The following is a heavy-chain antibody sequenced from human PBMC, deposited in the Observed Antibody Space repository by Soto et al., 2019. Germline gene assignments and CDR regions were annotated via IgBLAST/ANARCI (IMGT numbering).Heavy chain of an antibody. CDR1: GFSFSDYA. CDR2: ISSSGGRT. Sequence: GGSLRLSCAASGFSFSDYAMTWVRQAPGKGLEWVSAISSSGGRTYYADSVKGRFTISRDNSKNTLYLQMNSLSAEDTAVYYGVVRHFDWLFWGQGTLVTVSS. D-gene: IGHD3-9*01. CDR3: VVRHFDWLF. V-gene: IGHV3-23*01. J-gene: IGHJ4*02.